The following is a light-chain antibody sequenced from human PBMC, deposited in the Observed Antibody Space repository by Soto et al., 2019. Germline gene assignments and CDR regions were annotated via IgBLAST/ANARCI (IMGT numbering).Light chain of an antibody. J-gene: IGKJ1*01. V-gene: IGKV3-20*01. CDR2: GAS. Sequence: EIVLTQSPGTLSLSPGERATLNCRASQSVRSSYLAWYQQQPGQAPRLLFYGASYRATGIPDRFSGRGSGTDFILTISRLEPEDFAVYYCQHYASSPPWTFGQGTKVDIK. CDR3: QHYASSPPWT. CDR1: QSVRSSY.